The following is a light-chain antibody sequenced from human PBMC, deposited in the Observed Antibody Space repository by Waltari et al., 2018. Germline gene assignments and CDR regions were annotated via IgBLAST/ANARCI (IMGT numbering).Light chain of an antibody. V-gene: IGLV3-16*01. Sequence: SYELTQPPSVSVSLGQMARITCSGEALPTKNAYWYQQKPGQAPVLVIYKDSESPSGIPERFSGSSSGTIVTLTISGVQAEDEADYYCLSADSSGTYVVFGGGTKLTVL. CDR2: KDS. CDR1: ALPTKN. CDR3: LSADSSGTYVV. J-gene: IGLJ2*01.